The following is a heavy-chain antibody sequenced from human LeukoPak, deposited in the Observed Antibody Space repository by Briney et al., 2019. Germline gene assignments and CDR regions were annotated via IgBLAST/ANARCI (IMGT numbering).Heavy chain of an antibody. CDR3: ARDKAEYCGGDCYPYYYYYMDV. CDR1: GFTFSDYY. J-gene: IGHJ6*03. CDR2: ISSSGSTI. V-gene: IGHV3-11*04. Sequence: GSLRLSCAASGFTFSDYYMSWIRQAPGKGLEWVSYISSSGSTIYYADSVKGRFTISRDNAKNSLYLQMNGLRAEDTAVYYCARDKAEYCGGDCYPYYYYYMDVWGKGTTVTVSS. D-gene: IGHD2-21*02.